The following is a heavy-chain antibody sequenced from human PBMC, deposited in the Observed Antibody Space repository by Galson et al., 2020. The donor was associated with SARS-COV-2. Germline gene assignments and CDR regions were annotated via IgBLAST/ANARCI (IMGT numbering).Heavy chain of an antibody. V-gene: IGHV4-31*03. Sequence: SETLSLTCTVSGGSISSGGYYWSWIHQHPGKGLEWIGYIYYSGSTYYNPSLKSRVTISVDTSKNQFSLKLSSVTAADTAVYYCARGKITMIVVVYAFDIWGQGTMVTVSS. CDR3: ARGKITMIVVVYAFDI. CDR2: IYYSGST. CDR1: GGSISSGGYY. D-gene: IGHD3-22*01. J-gene: IGHJ3*02.